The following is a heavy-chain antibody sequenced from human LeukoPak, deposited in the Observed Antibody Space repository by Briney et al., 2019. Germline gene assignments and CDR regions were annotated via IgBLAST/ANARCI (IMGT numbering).Heavy chain of an antibody. CDR2: LSLTQGRI. D-gene: IGHD3-10*01. V-gene: IGHV3-9*02. J-gene: IGHJ6*04. Sequence: PGGSLRLSCTASRFTSDGHAVHWVRQVPGKGVDWVSSLSLTQGRIAYADSARGRFTISRDNAKNSLFLQMNSLKTEDTAIYFCLKDINPGGLDVWGKGITVTVSS. CDR1: RFTSDGHA. CDR3: LKDINPGGLDV.